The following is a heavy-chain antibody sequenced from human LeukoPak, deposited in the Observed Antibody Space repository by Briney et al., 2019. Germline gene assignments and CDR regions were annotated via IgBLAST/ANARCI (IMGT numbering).Heavy chain of an antibody. CDR2: VSDSGYSA. CDR3: AKGRNEDGDAALNY. CDR1: GFTFSSYA. Sequence: PGGSLRLSCIASGFTFSSYAVSWVRQAPGKGLEWVSAVSDSGYSAHYADSVKGRFTISRDNSKNTLYLQMNSLRAEDTAAYHCAKGRNEDGDAALNYWGQGTLVTVSS. D-gene: IGHD4-17*01. J-gene: IGHJ4*02. V-gene: IGHV3-23*01.